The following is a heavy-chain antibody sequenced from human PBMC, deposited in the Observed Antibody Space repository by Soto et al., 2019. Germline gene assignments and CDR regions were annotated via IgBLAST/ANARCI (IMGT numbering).Heavy chain of an antibody. CDR1: GDSISDVNYY. CDR2: IYDGGTT. D-gene: IGHD7-27*01. CDR3: TRRPSGDKVDY. J-gene: IGHJ4*02. V-gene: IGHV4-30-4*01. Sequence: QVQLQGSGPRLVKPSQTLSLTCTVSGDSISDVNYYWSRIRQSPDKGLEWIGHIYDGGTTYSNPSLKSRVTTPIATSKNQFSLQLSSMSAADTAVYYSTRRPSGDKVDYWGQVTLVTVSS.